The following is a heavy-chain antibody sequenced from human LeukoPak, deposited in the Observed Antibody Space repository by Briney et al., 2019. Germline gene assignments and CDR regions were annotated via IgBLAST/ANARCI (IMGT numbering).Heavy chain of an antibody. CDR1: GFDFSTYS. D-gene: IGHD6-13*01. V-gene: IGHV3-48*01. CDR3: ARGGARSSSYYYYGMDV. J-gene: IGHJ6*02. Sequence: PGGSLRLSCAASGFDFSTYSMHWVRRAPGRGLEWLSYIDSSSSTIYYADSVKGRFTISRDSAKNSLYLQMNSLRAEDTAVFYCARGGARSSSYYYYGMDVWGLGTTVTVSS. CDR2: IDSSSSTI.